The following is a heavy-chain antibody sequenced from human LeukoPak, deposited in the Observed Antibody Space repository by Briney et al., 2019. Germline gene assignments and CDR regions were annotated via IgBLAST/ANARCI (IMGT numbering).Heavy chain of an antibody. CDR1: GGSISSYY. CDR2: IYTSGGT. V-gene: IGHV4-4*07. CDR3: AREEQLVRGSYHYYYYMDV. J-gene: IGHJ6*03. Sequence: MPSETLSLTCTVSGGSISSYYWSWIRQPAGKGLEWIGRIYTSGGTNYNPSLESRVTMSVDTSKNQFSLKLSSVTAADTAVYYCAREEQLVRGSYHYYYYMDVWGKGATVTVSS. D-gene: IGHD6-13*01.